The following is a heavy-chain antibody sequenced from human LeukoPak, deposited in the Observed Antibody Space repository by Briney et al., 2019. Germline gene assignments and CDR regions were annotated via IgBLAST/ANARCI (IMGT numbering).Heavy chain of an antibody. CDR1: GGSISSGDYY. V-gene: IGHV4-30-4*01. Sequence: SETLSLTCTVSGGSISSGDYYWSWIRQPPGKGLEWIGYIYYSGSTYYNPSLKSRVTISVDTSKNQFSLKLSSVTAADTAVYYCARSSICAGYNWNCAFDYWGQGTLVTVSS. D-gene: IGHD1-7*01. CDR3: ARSSICAGYNWNCAFDY. J-gene: IGHJ4*02. CDR2: IYYSGST.